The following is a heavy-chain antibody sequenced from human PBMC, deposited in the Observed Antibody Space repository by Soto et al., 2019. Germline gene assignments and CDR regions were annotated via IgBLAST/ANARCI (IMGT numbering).Heavy chain of an antibody. CDR3: ARKESGSSHDY. V-gene: IGHV1-18*01. D-gene: IGHD1-26*01. CDR2: ISAYNGNT. Sequence: SMQVTWQACSYALPRYASTWFRQAPGQGLEWLGWISAYNGNTNYAQKLQGRVTMTTDTSTSTAYMELRSLTSDDTALFYCARKESGSSHDYWGQGTLVTVAS. J-gene: IGHJ4*02. CDR1: SYALPRYA.